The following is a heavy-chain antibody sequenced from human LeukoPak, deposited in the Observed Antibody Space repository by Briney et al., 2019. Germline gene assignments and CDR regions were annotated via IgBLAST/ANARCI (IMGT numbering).Heavy chain of an antibody. V-gene: IGHV3-48*04. CDR1: GFTFSTYS. CDR3: ARASPGYSSSWYPHS. J-gene: IGHJ4*02. D-gene: IGHD6-13*01. Sequence: PGGSLRLSCAASGFTFSTYSMNWVRQTPGKGLEWVSSISSSGSTIYYADSVKGRFTISRDNAKNSLYLQMNSLRAEDTAVYYCARASPGYSSSWYPHSWGQGTLVTVSS. CDR2: ISSSGSTI.